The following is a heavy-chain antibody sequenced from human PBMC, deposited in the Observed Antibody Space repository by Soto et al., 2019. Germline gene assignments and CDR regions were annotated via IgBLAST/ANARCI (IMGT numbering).Heavy chain of an antibody. Sequence: ASVKVSCKASGYTFTSYGISWVRQAPGQGLEWMGWISAYNGNTNYAQKLQSRVTMTTDTSTSTAYMELRSLRSDDTAVYYCARVGMVRGVRYYYYMDVWGKGTTVTVSS. CDR2: ISAYNGNT. CDR3: ARVGMVRGVRYYYYMDV. CDR1: GYTFTSYG. D-gene: IGHD3-10*01. V-gene: IGHV1-18*01. J-gene: IGHJ6*03.